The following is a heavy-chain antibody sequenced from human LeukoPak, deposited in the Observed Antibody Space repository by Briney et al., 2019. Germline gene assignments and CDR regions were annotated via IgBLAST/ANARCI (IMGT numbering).Heavy chain of an antibody. CDR3: ARYITMVRGVIGNNWFDP. CDR1: GGSISSGGYS. CDR2: IYHSGST. V-gene: IGHV4-30-2*02. D-gene: IGHD3-10*01. Sequence: PSQTLSLTCAVSGGSISSGGYSWSWIRQPPGKGLEWIGYIYHSGSTNYNPSLKSRVTISVDTSKNQFSLKLSSVTAADTAVYYCARYITMVRGVIGNNWFDPWGQGTLVTVSS. J-gene: IGHJ5*02.